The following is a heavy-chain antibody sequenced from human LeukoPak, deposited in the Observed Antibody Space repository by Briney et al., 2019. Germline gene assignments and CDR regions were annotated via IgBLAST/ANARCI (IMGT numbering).Heavy chain of an antibody. V-gene: IGHV3-66*01. CDR1: GFTVNNNY. D-gene: IGHD2-15*01. CDR3: ARDRRCTGDSCYSYYYYYMDV. J-gene: IGHJ6*03. Sequence: GGSLRLSCAASGFTVNNNYMSWVRQAPGKGLEWVSLIYTIGNTYYADSVKGRFTISRDNSKNTLYLQMNSLRAEDTAVYYCARDRRCTGDSCYSYYYYYMDVWGKGTTVTVSS. CDR2: IYTIGNT.